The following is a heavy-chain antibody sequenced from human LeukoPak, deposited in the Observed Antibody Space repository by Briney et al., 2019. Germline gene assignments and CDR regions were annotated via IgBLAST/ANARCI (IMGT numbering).Heavy chain of an antibody. CDR2: ISGSGGST. V-gene: IGHV3-23*01. J-gene: IGHJ4*02. Sequence: PGGSLRLSCAASGFTFSSYAMSWVRQAPGKGLEWVSAISGSGGSTYYADSVKGRFTISRDNSKNTLYPQMNSLRAEDTAVYYCAKVPAYYYGSGSYYNLYLDYWGQGTLVTVSS. CDR1: GFTFSSYA. CDR3: AKVPAYYYGSGSYYNLYLDY. D-gene: IGHD3-10*01.